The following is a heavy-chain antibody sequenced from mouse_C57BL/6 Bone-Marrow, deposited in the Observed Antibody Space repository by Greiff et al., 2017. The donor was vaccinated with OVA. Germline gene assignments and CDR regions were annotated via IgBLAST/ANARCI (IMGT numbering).Heavy chain of an antibody. D-gene: IGHD1-1*01. V-gene: IGHV1-66*01. CDR1: GYSFTSYY. CDR2: IYTGSGNN. J-gene: IGHJ1*03. CDR3: ASHHYYGSSYPWYFDV. Sequence: VQLQQSGPELVKPGASVKISCKASGYSFTSYYIHWVKQRPGQGLEWIGWIYTGSGNNTNNEKFKGKATLTADTSSSTAYMQLSSLTSEDSAVYYCASHHYYGSSYPWYFDVWGTGTTVTVSS.